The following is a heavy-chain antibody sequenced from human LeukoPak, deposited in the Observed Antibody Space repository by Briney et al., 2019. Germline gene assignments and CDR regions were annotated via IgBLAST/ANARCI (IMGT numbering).Heavy chain of an antibody. CDR1: GGSISSSSYY. J-gene: IGHJ4*02. CDR3: ARGPAMGATYFES. CDR2: IHTSGST. D-gene: IGHD1-26*01. Sequence: SSETLSLTCTVSGGSISSSSYYWSWIRQPAGKGLEWIGRIHTSGSTLYDPSLKSRVTMSVDTSKNQFSLKLRSVTAADTAMYYCARGPAMGATYFESWGQGILVTVSS. V-gene: IGHV4-61*02.